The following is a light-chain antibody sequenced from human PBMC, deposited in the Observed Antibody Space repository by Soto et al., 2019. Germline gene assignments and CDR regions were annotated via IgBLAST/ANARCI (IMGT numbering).Light chain of an antibody. CDR1: QGIRND. Sequence: DIQMTQSPSSLSASVGDRVTITCRASQGIRNDLGWYQQKPGKAPKLLIYDASSLESGVPSRFSGSGSGTEFTLTISSLQPDDFATYYCQQYNSYSPWTFGQGTKVDIK. J-gene: IGKJ1*01. CDR2: DAS. CDR3: QQYNSYSPWT. V-gene: IGKV1-17*01.